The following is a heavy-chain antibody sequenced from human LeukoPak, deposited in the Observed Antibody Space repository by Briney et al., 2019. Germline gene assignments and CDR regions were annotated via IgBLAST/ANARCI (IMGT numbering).Heavy chain of an antibody. CDR3: AKCSAYSNYPRLGMDV. V-gene: IGHV3-23*01. J-gene: IGHJ6*02. CDR1: GFTFSSYA. D-gene: IGHD4-4*01. CDR2: ISGSGGST. Sequence: PGGSLRLSCAASGFTFSSYAMSWVRQAPGKGLEWVSAISGSGGSTYYADSVKGRFTISRDNSKNTLYLQMNSLRAEDTAVYYCAKCSAYSNYPRLGMDVWGQGTTVTVSS.